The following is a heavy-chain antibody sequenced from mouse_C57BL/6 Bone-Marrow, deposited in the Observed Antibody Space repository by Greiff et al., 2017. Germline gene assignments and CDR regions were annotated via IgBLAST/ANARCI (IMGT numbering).Heavy chain of an antibody. CDR2: IYPGRGNT. Sequence: VQLQQSGPELVKPGASVKISCKASGYTFTDYYINWVKQRPGQGLEWIGWIYPGRGNTKYNEKFKGKATLTVDTSSSTAYLQLSSLTSEDSAVYFCASPPLYDGYYDWYFDVWGTGTTVTVSS. D-gene: IGHD2-3*01. V-gene: IGHV1-84*01. CDR3: ASPPLYDGYYDWYFDV. J-gene: IGHJ1*03. CDR1: GYTFTDYY.